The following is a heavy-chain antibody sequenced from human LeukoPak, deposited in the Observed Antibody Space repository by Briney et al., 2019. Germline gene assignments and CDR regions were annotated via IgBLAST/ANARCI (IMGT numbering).Heavy chain of an antibody. J-gene: IGHJ6*02. Sequence: ASVKVSCKASGYTFTSYDFNWLRQATGQGPEWMGWMNPNSGATGYAQKFQGRVTITRDTSASTAYMELSSLRSEDTAVYYCARPRDSGYDSNGMDVWGQGTTVTVSS. CDR1: GYTFTSYD. CDR3: ARPRDSGYDSNGMDV. CDR2: MNPNSGAT. V-gene: IGHV1-8*01. D-gene: IGHD5-12*01.